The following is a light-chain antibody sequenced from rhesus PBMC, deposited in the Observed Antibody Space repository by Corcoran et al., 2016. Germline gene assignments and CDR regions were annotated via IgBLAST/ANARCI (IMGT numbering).Light chain of an antibody. CDR2: KAS. CDR3: QQYSSGPPIT. V-gene: IGKV1-21*01. CDR1: QGISRW. Sequence: DIQMTQPPSSLSAPVGDTVPITCRASQGISRWIAWYQQKPGNAPKPLIFKASSLQSGVPSRFSCSRSGTEFTLPLSSLRSEDFSTYYYQQYSSGPPITFGPGTKLDIK. J-gene: IGKJ3*01.